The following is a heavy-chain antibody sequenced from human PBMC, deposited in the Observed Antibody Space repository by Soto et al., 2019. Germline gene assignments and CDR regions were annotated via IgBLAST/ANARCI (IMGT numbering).Heavy chain of an antibody. J-gene: IGHJ4*02. Sequence: PSETLSLTCTVSGGSISSSSYYWGWIRQPPGKGLEWIGSIYYSGSTYYNPSLKSRVTISVDTSKNQFSLKLSSVTAADTAVYYCATLTYYYDSSGYNHFDYWGQGTLVTVSS. D-gene: IGHD3-22*01. V-gene: IGHV4-39*01. CDR1: GGSISSSSYY. CDR3: ATLTYYYDSSGYNHFDY. CDR2: IYYSGST.